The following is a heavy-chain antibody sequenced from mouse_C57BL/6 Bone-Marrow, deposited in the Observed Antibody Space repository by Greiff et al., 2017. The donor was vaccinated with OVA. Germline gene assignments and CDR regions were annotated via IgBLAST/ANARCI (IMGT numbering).Heavy chain of an antibody. CDR2: ISNGGGST. J-gene: IGHJ4*01. V-gene: IGHV5-12*01. Sequence: EVMLVESGGGLVQPGGSLKLSCAASGFTFSDYYMYWVRQTPEKRLEWVAYISNGGGSTYYPDTVKGRFTISRDNAKNTLYLQMIRLKSEDTAMDYCARPSYYSNLYAMDYWGQGTSVTVSS. CDR3: ARPSYYSNLYAMDY. CDR1: GFTFSDYY. D-gene: IGHD2-5*01.